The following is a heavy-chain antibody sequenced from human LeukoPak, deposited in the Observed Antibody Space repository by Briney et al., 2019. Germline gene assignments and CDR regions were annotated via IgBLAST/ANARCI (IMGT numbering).Heavy chain of an antibody. CDR1: GFTVSSNY. V-gene: IGHV3-66*02. D-gene: IGHD3-3*01. J-gene: IGHJ6*04. CDR3: ARDWLYYDFWSGNYPQ. CDR2: IYSGGST. Sequence: GGSLRLSCAASGFTVSSNYMSWVRQAPGKGLEWVSVIYSGGSTYYADSVKGRFTISRDNSKNTLYLQMNSLRAEDTAVYYCARDWLYYDFWSGNYPQWGKGTTVTVSS.